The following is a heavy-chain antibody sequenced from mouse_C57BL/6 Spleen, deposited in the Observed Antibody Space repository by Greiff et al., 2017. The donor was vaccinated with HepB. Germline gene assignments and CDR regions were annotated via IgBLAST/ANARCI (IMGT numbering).Heavy chain of an antibody. J-gene: IGHJ2*01. CDR3: AREGIYYGNSPDY. D-gene: IGHD2-1*01. Sequence: QVQLKQPGTELVKPGASVKLSCKASGYTFTSYWMHWVKQRPGQGLEWIGNINPSNGGTNYNEKFKSKATLTVYKSSSTAYMQLSSLTSEDSAVYYGAREGIYYGNSPDYWGQGTTLTVSS. CDR2: INPSNGGT. CDR1: GYTFTSYW. V-gene: IGHV1-53*01.